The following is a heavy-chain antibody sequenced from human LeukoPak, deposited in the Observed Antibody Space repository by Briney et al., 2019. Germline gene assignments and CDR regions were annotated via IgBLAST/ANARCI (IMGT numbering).Heavy chain of an antibody. D-gene: IGHD5-24*01. Sequence: SETQSLTCTVSGGSISSGGYYWSWISQHPGKGLEWIGYIYYSGSIYYNPALKSRDTISVDTPKNQFSLKLSSVTAADTAVYYCAREDGYNLSWYFDLSGRGTLVTVSS. J-gene: IGHJ2*01. CDR2: IYYSGSI. CDR1: GGSISSGGYY. V-gene: IGHV4-31*03. CDR3: AREDGYNLSWYFDL.